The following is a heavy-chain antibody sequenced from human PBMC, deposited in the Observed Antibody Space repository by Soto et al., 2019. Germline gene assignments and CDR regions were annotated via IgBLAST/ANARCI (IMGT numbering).Heavy chain of an antibody. D-gene: IGHD6-19*01. CDR2: IWYDGSNK. J-gene: IGHJ6*02. CDR3: ARDLTAVAGPEDYGMDV. Sequence: PGGSLRLSCAASGFTFSSYGMHWVRQAPGKGLEWVAGIWYDGSNKYYADSVKGRFTISRDNSKNTLYLQMNSLRAEDTAVYYCARDLTAVAGPEDYGMDVWGQGTTVTVSS. V-gene: IGHV3-33*01. CDR1: GFTFSSYG.